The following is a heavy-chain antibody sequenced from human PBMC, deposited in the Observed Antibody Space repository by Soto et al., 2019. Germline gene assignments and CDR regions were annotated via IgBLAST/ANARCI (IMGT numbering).Heavy chain of an antibody. CDR2: FDPEDGET. V-gene: IGHV1-24*01. D-gene: IGHD5-12*01. Sequence: GASVKVSCKVSGYTLTELSMHWVRQAPGKGLEWMGGFDPEDGETIYAQKFQGRVTMTEDTSTDTAYMELSSLRSEDTAVYYCATDSGVSGYSGYVDAFGIWGQGTMVTVSS. J-gene: IGHJ3*02. CDR1: GYTLTELS. CDR3: ATDSGVSGYSGYVDAFGI.